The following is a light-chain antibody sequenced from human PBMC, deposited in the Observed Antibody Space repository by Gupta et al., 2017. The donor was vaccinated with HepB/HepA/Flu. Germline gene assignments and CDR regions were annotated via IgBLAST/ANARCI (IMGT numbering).Light chain of an antibody. CDR3: QQRSSWPLT. V-gene: IGKV3-11*01. CDR1: QSVNIY. J-gene: IGKJ4*01. CDR2: DAS. Sequence: EIVLTQSPATLSLSPGERATLSCRASQSVNIYLAWYQQKPGQAPRLRIYDASNRATGIPARFSGSGSGTDFTLTITSLEPEDFAVYYCQQRSSWPLTFGGGTKVEIK.